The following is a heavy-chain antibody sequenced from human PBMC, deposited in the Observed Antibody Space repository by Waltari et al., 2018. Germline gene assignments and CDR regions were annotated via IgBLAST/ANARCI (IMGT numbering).Heavy chain of an antibody. CDR1: GFSGDDYA. D-gene: IGHD6-6*01. CDR2: ISWKSGST. V-gene: IGHV3-9*01. CDR3: VKDRGLYSSSSGLDY. Sequence: EVQLVASGGGLGQPGRSLGLSCAASGFSGDDYAMHWVRQAPGKGLGWVSGISWKSGSTAYTDSVEGRFTISRDNAKNSLYLQMHSLRPEDTALYYCVKDRGLYSSSSGLDYWGQGTLVTVSS. J-gene: IGHJ4*02.